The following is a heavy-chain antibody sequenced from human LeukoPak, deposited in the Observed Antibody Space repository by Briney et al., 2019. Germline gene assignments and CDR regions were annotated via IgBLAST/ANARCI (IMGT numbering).Heavy chain of an antibody. CDR1: GFTFSSYW. V-gene: IGHV3-7*01. D-gene: IGHD6-13*01. Sequence: GGSLRLSCAASGFTFSSYWMSWVRQAPGKGLEWVANITQDGSEKYYVDSVKGRFTISRDNAKNSLYLQMNSLRAEDTAVYYCARRGRYIAALTYYFDYWGQGTLVTVSS. CDR2: ITQDGSEK. J-gene: IGHJ4*02. CDR3: ARRGRYIAALTYYFDY.